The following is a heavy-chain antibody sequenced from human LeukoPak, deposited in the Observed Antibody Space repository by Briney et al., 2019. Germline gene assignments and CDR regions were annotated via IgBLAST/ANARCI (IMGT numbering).Heavy chain of an antibody. CDR1: GFSINSHY. Sequence: SETLSLNSAVSGFSINSHYWSWIRPPPGNGLEGIVYPSGSISDKPSLKSRVAVSVDPSQNQVSLSLTSVTAADTAVYYCARVLAIFGLDTTDFYMDVWGKGTTVTVSS. D-gene: IGHD3/OR15-3a*01. J-gene: IGHJ6*03. CDR3: ARVLAIFGLDTTDFYMDV. CDR2: PSGSI. V-gene: IGHV4-59*11.